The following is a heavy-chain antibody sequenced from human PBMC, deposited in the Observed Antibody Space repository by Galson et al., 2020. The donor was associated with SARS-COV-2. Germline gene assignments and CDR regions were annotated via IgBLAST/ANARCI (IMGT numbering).Heavy chain of an antibody. D-gene: IGHD1-1*01. CDR2: AYWDDDN. V-gene: IGHV2-5*02. CDR3: AHRRDRNGNWNEGVFDY. CDR1: GFSLSARPVG. Sequence: SGPTLVKPTQTLTLTCSFSGFSLSARPVGVGWIRQPPGKALEWLAFAYWDDDNRYSPSLKSRLTVTKDTSKNQVVLTMTNMDPVDTATYFCAHRRDRNGNWNEGVFDYWGQGTLVTVSS. J-gene: IGHJ4*02.